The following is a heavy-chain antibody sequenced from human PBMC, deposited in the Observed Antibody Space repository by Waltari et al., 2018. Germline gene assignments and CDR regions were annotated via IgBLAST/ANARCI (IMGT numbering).Heavy chain of an antibody. Sequence: QVQLQESGPGLVKPSETLSLTCAVSGYSLSSGSYCGWTRQPPGKGLEWIGSIYHSGSTYYNPSLKSRVTISVDTSKNQFSLKLSSVTAADTAVYYCARREVGATTPFDYWGQGTLVTVSS. CDR2: IYHSGST. CDR3: ARREVGATTPFDY. CDR1: GYSLSSGSY. J-gene: IGHJ4*02. D-gene: IGHD1-26*01. V-gene: IGHV4-38-2*01.